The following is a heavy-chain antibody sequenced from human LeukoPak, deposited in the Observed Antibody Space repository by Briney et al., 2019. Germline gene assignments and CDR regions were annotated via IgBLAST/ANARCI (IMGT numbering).Heavy chain of an antibody. V-gene: IGHV1-8*01. J-gene: IGHJ4*02. Sequence: ASVTVSCKASGYTFTSYDINWVRQATGQGLEWMGWMNPNSGNTGYAQKFQGRVTMTRNTSISTAYMELRSLRSEDTAVYYCARGFLGSSSGVYGYWGQGTLVTVSS. CDR3: ARGFLGSSSGVYGY. CDR1: GYTFTSYD. CDR2: MNPNSGNT. D-gene: IGHD6-6*01.